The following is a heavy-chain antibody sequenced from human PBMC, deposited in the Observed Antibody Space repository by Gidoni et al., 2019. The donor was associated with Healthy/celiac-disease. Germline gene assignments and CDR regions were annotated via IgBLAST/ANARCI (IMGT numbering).Heavy chain of an antibody. Sequence: VQLLESGEGLVQPGGYLRLHWAASGFTFSSYAMSWGRPPPGKGLEWVSAISGSGGSTYYADSVKGRFTISRDNSKNTLYLQMNSLRAEDTAVYYCAKNLISTRIVGGGWFDPWGQGTLVTVSS. CDR2: ISGSGGST. CDR3: AKNLISTRIVGGGWFDP. CDR1: GFTFSSYA. V-gene: IGHV3-23*01. D-gene: IGHD3-22*01. J-gene: IGHJ5*02.